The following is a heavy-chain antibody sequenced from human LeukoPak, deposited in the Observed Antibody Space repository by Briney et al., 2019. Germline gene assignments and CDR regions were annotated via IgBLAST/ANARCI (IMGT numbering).Heavy chain of an antibody. CDR2: IYYSGCT. CDR3: ARGFWYFDL. J-gene: IGHJ2*01. Sequence: SETLSLTCTVSGGSISSSSYYWGWIRQPPRKGLEWIGSIYYSGCTHYNPSLQSRFTISVDTSKNQFSLKLSFVTAADMAVYYCARGFWYFDLWGRGTLVTVSS. V-gene: IGHV4-39*01. CDR1: GGSISSSSYY.